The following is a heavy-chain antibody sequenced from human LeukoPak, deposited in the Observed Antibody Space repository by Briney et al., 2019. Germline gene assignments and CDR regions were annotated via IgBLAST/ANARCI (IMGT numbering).Heavy chain of an antibody. V-gene: IGHV3-30*02. CDR1: GFTFSSYA. CDR3: ARGQDYGDYSFRFDY. J-gene: IGHJ4*02. Sequence: PGGSLRLSCAASGFTFSSYAMHWVRQAPGKGLEWVAFIRYDGSNKYYADSVKGRFTISRDNSKNTLYLQMNSLRAEDTAVYYCARGQDYGDYSFRFDYWGQGTLVTVSS. CDR2: IRYDGSNK. D-gene: IGHD4-17*01.